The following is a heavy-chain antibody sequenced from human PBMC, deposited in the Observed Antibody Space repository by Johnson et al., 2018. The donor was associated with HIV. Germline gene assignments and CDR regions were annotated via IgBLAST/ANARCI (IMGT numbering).Heavy chain of an antibody. J-gene: IGHJ3*02. V-gene: IGHV3-66*01. CDR1: GFTFSSYA. D-gene: IGHD1-26*01. CDR2: IYSGGTT. CDR3: ARGEGYSGGYHRGDAFEI. Sequence: VQLVESGGGVVRPGGSLRLSCAASGFTFSSYAMHWVRQAPGKGLEWVSVIYSGGTTYYADSVKGRFTISRDKSKNTVYLQMNSLRVEDTAVYYGARGEGYSGGYHRGDAFEIWGQGTMVTVSS.